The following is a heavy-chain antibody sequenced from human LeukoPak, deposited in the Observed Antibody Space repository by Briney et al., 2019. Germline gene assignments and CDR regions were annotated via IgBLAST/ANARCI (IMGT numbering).Heavy chain of an antibody. J-gene: IGHJ4*02. Sequence: SGPTLVNPTQTLTLTCTFSGFSLSTRGLRVSWVRQPPGRALEWLALIDCADNIFYSSSLRARLTISKATSKNQAALALTPVHPACTATYYCARTAHTGVWYDLDSWGQGTLVTVSS. V-gene: IGHV2-70*04. CDR3: ARTAHTGVWYDLDS. CDR2: IDCADNI. D-gene: IGHD6-19*01. CDR1: GFSLSTRGLR.